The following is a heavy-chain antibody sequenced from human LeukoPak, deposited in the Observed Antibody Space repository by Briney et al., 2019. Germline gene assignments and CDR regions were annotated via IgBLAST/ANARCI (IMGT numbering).Heavy chain of an antibody. J-gene: IGHJ3*02. CDR3: AREETLVGATVDAFDI. CDR2: IYRSGST. Sequence: PSETLSLTCTVSGYSINSGYYWGWIRQPPGKGLEWIGSIYRSGSTYYNPSLKSRVTMSVDTSKNQFSLKLSSVTAADTAVYYCAREETLVGATVDAFDIWGQGTMVTVSS. D-gene: IGHD1-26*01. V-gene: IGHV4-38-2*02. CDR1: GYSINSGYY.